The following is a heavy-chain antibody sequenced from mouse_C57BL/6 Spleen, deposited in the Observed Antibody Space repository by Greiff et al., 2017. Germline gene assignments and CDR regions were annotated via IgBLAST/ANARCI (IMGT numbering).Heavy chain of an antibody. J-gene: IGHJ2*01. CDR2: IDPANGNT. CDR3: AKAYYGKGSFDY. CDR1: GFNIKNSY. Sequence: VQLQQSVAELVRPGASVKLSCTASGFNIKNSYMHWVKQRPEQGLEWIGRIDPANGNTKYAPKFQGKATITADTSSNTAYLQLSSLTSEATAIYCCAKAYYGKGSFDYWGQGTTLTVSS. V-gene: IGHV14-3*01. D-gene: IGHD2-10*01.